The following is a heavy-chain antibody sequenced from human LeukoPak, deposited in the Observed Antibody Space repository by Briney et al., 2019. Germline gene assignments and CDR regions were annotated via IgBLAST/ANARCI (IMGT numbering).Heavy chain of an antibody. Sequence: GGSLRLSCTASGFTFGDYAMSWVRQAPGKGLEWVGFFRSKAYGGTTEYAASVKGRFTISRDDSKSIAYLQMNSLKTEDTAVYYCTLYYYDSSGYPNWGQGTLVTVSS. CDR3: TLYYYDSSGYPN. CDR1: GFTFGDYA. J-gene: IGHJ4*02. V-gene: IGHV3-49*04. CDR2: FRSKAYGGTT. D-gene: IGHD3-22*01.